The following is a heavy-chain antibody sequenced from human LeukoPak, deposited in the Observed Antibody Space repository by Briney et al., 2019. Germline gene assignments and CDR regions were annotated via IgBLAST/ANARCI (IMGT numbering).Heavy chain of an antibody. CDR2: ISYDGSNK. CDR1: GFTFSSYA. Sequence: PGRSLRLSCAASGFTFSSYAMHWVRQAPGKGLEWVAVISYDGSNKYYADSVKGRFTISRDNSKNTLYLQMNSLRAEDTAVYYCCSSVEDSWFDPWGQRTLVTVSS. V-gene: IGHV3-30*04. D-gene: IGHD2-2*01. CDR3: CSSVEDSWFDP. J-gene: IGHJ5*02.